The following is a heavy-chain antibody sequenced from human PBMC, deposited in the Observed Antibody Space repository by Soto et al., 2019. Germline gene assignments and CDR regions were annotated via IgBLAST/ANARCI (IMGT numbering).Heavy chain of an antibody. V-gene: IGHV3-23*01. Sequence: EVQVLESGGGLVQPGGSLRLSCGATGFTFSSYAMSWVRQAPGKGLEWVSGLSGSGSSTYYADSVKGRFTISRDNPKNTLYVQMKSLRAEDTAVYYCAKGTQLWFGELLWDYWGQGTLVTVSS. CDR3: AKGTQLWFGELLWDY. J-gene: IGHJ4*02. CDR2: LSGSGSST. CDR1: GFTFSSYA. D-gene: IGHD3-10*01.